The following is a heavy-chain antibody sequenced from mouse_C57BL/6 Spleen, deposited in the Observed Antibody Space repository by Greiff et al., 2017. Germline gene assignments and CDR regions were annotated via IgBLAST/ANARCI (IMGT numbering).Heavy chain of an antibody. J-gene: IGHJ4*01. CDR2: ISDGGSYT. CDR3: ARATTVVDAMDY. V-gene: IGHV5-4*03. Sequence: DVKLVESGGGLVKPGGSLKLSCAASGFTFSSYAMSWVRQTPEKRLEWVATISDGGSYTYYPDNVKGRFPISRDNAKNNLYLQMSHLKSEDTAMYYCARATTVVDAMDYWGQGTSVTVSS. D-gene: IGHD1-1*01. CDR1: GFTFSSYA.